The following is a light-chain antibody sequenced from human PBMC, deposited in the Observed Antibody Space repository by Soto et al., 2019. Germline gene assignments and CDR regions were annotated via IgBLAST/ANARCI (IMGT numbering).Light chain of an antibody. CDR1: QSINSW. Sequence: DIQMTQSPSTLSASVGDRVTITCRASQSINSWLAWYQQKPGKAPKLLIYKASSLESGVPSRFSGSGSGTEFTLTISSLQPDDFATYYCQPYNSYSPYTFGQGTKLEIK. V-gene: IGKV1-5*03. J-gene: IGKJ2*01. CDR2: KAS. CDR3: QPYNSYSPYT.